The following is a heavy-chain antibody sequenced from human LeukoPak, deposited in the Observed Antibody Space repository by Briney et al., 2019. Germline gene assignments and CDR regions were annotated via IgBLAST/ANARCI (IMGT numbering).Heavy chain of an antibody. V-gene: IGHV4-39*01. CDR1: GGSISISGYY. CDR3: ARYSSSSGWFDP. J-gene: IGHJ5*02. D-gene: IGHD6-6*01. CDR2: IYYSGST. Sequence: KASETLPLTCTVSGGSISISGYYWVWIRRPPGKGLEWIGNIYYSGSTYYNPSFKSRVTISVDTSQNQFSLKLNSVTAADTAVYYCARYSSSSGWFDPWGQGTLVTVSS.